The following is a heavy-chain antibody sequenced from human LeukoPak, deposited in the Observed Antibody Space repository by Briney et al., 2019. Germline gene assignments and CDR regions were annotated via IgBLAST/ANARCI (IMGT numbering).Heavy chain of an antibody. J-gene: IGHJ4*02. CDR1: GFTFISYA. CDR2: ISYDGSNK. D-gene: IGHD2-2*01. V-gene: IGHV3-30*04. CDR3: ARLIVVPAAPTDY. Sequence: GGSLSLSCAASGFTFISYAMHWVRQAPGKGLEWVAVISYDGSNKYYADSVKGRFTISRDNSKNTLYLQMNSLRAEDTAVYYCARLIVVPAAPTDYWGQGTLVTVSS.